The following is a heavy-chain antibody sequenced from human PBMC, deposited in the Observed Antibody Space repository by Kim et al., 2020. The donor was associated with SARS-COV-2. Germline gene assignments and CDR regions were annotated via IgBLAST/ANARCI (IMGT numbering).Heavy chain of an antibody. Sequence: GGSLRLSCAASGFTFSSYGMHWVRQAPGKGLEWVAVISYDGSNKYYADSVKGRFTISRDNSKNTLYLQMNSLRAEDTAVYYCAKDRGDNYYGSGYYYYYGMDVWGQGTTVTVSS. CDR3: AKDRGDNYYGSGYYYYYGMDV. V-gene: IGHV3-30*18. CDR2: ISYDGSNK. D-gene: IGHD3-10*01. CDR1: GFTFSSYG. J-gene: IGHJ6*02.